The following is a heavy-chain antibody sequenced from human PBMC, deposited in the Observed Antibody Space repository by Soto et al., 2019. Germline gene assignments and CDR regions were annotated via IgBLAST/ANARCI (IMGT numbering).Heavy chain of an antibody. D-gene: IGHD3-10*01. V-gene: IGHV1-69*06. CDR2: TIPVFNTA. CDR3: ARGVYGSGTYYTCPSAFSI. J-gene: IGHJ3*02. CDR1: GGTLSDHG. Sequence: QVQLEQSGAEVKKPGSSVKVSCKASGGTLSDHGVAWLRQAPGQGLEWMGGTIPVFNTAKYAQKFQGRVTFTADKFSNIAYLELSSLRSEYTAFYFCARGVYGSGTYYTCPSAFSIGGHGTRVIVSS.